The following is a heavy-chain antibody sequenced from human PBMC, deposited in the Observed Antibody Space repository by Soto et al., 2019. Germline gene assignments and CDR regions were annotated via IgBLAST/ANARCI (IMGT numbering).Heavy chain of an antibody. CDR2: VFWHDDK. V-gene: IGHV2-5*01. Sequence: QITLKESGPTLVKPTQTLTLTCTFSGFSFGVSGVGVGWIRQPPGKALEWLALVFWHDDKRYNPSLRSRLTITKDAPKNQVVLTMTNMDPLDTATYFCARAYTYDFGYWGQGTLVSVSS. D-gene: IGHD5-18*01. J-gene: IGHJ4*02. CDR1: GFSFGVSGVG. CDR3: ARAYTYDFGY.